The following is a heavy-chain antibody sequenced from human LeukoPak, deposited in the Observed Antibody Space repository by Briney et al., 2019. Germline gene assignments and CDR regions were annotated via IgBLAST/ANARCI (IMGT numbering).Heavy chain of an antibody. J-gene: IGHJ4*02. Sequence: SETLSLTCTVASVSISTYYWSWIRQPPGKGLEWIGYIHNSGSTSYNPSLKSRLAMSLDTSKNQFSLNLNSVTAADTAVYYCARGIRGAADYWGQGTLVTVSS. V-gene: IGHV4-59*01. CDR1: SVSISTYY. CDR2: IHNSGST. D-gene: IGHD3-16*01. CDR3: ARGIRGAADY.